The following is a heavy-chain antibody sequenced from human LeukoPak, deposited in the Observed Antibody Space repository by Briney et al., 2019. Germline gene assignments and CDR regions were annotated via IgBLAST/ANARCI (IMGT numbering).Heavy chain of an antibody. J-gene: IGHJ6*03. CDR1: GFTFSTYS. CDR3: ARTASSGWYETYYMDV. Sequence: GGSLRLSCAASGFTFSTYSMNWVRQAPGKGLEWVSSITSSRIYYADSVKGRFTISRDNAKNSLYLQMNSLGAEDTAVYYCARTASSGWYETYYMDVWGKGTTVTISS. D-gene: IGHD6-19*01. V-gene: IGHV3-21*03. CDR2: ITSSRI.